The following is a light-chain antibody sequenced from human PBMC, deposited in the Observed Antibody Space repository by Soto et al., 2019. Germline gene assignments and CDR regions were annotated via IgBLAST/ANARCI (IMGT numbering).Light chain of an antibody. V-gene: IGLV4-69*01. CDR2: LNSDGSH. J-gene: IGLJ2*01. CDR1: SGHSSYA. CDR3: QTWGTGIVV. Sequence: QSVLTQSPSASASLGASVNLTCTLSSGHSSYAIAWHQQQPEKGPRYLMNLNSDGSHSKGDGIPDRFSGSNSGAERYLTIPGLQSEDEADYYCQTWGTGIVVFGGGTQLTVL.